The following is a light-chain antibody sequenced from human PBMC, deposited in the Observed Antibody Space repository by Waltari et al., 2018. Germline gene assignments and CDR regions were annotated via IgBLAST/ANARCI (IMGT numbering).Light chain of an antibody. V-gene: IGLV1-44*01. CDR2: NNN. CDR3: AAWDDSLDAYVV. Sequence: QSVLTQPPSASGTPGQKVTISCSGPFSNIGNNAVHCHHQVPGMAPKLLIYNNNIQGPGVPDRFSGAKFGTSASLAISGLQSGDEAVYYCAAWDDSLDAYVVFGGGTKVTVL. CDR1: FSNIGNNA. J-gene: IGLJ2*01.